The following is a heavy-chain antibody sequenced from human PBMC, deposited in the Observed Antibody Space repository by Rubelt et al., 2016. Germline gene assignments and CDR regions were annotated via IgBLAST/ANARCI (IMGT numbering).Heavy chain of an antibody. V-gene: IGHV4-39*01. J-gene: IGHJ4*02. Sequence: QLQLQESGPGLVKPSETLSLTCTVSGGSISSSSYYWGWIRQPPGKGLEWIGSIYYSGSTYYNPSLKSRVTISVDTSKNQFSLKLSSVTAADTVVYYCATLLNTDEDYWGQGTLVTVSS. D-gene: IGHD2/OR15-2a*01. CDR2: IYYSGST. CDR3: ATLLNTDEDY. CDR1: GGSISSSSYY.